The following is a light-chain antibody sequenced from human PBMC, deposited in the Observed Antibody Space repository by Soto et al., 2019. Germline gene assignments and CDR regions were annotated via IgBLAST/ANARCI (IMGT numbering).Light chain of an antibody. J-gene: IGKJ3*01. CDR2: DAS. CDR1: RSVSRY. V-gene: IGKV3-11*01. Sequence: EIVLTQSPATLPLSPGERATLSCRSSRSVSRYLAWYQQKPGQAPRLLIFDASNRATGIPARFSGSGSGTEFTLTISSLEPEDFAVYYCQQRSNWPPFTFGPGTKVEIK. CDR3: QQRSNWPPFT.